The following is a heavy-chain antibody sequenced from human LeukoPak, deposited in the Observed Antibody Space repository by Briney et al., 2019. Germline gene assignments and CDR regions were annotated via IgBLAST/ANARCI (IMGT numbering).Heavy chain of an antibody. V-gene: IGHV4-39*01. D-gene: IGHD1-26*01. J-gene: IGHJ4*02. CDR2: IYYTGST. CDR1: GGSISSSSYY. CDR3: ARTLRRYSGPIDY. Sequence: SETLSLTCTVSGGSISSSSYYWGWIRQPPGKGLEWIGSIYYTGSTYYNPSLKSRVSISVDTSKNQFSLKLSSVTAADTAVYYCARTLRRYSGPIDYWGQGTLVTDSS.